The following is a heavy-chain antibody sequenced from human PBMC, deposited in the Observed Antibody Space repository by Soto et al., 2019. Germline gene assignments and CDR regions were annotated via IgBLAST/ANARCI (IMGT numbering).Heavy chain of an antibody. V-gene: IGHV3-15*01. D-gene: IGHD5-18*01. CDR1: GFTFSNAW. CDR2: IKSKTDGGTT. J-gene: IGHJ4*02. Sequence: GSLRLSCAASGFTFSNAWMSWVRQAPGKGLEWVGRIKSKTDGGTTDYAAPVKGRFTISRDDSKNTLYLQMNSLKTEDTAVYYCTTAVVDTAMVLYLDYWGQGTLVTVSS. CDR3: TTAVVDTAMVLYLDY.